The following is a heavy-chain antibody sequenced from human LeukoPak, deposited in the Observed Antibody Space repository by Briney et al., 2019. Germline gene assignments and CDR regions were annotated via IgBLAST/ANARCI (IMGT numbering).Heavy chain of an antibody. CDR1: GFTFSDFW. V-gene: IGHV3-7*01. CDR3: ARGGSDSSGYWLY. D-gene: IGHD6-25*01. CDR2: IEQDGSNK. Sequence: GGSLRLSCAASGFTFSDFWMTWVRQAPGKGPEWVAAIEQDGSNKYYVDSVKGRFTISRDNSDNSLYLQMNSLRAEDTAVYFCARGGSDSSGYWLYWGQGTLVTVSS. J-gene: IGHJ4*02.